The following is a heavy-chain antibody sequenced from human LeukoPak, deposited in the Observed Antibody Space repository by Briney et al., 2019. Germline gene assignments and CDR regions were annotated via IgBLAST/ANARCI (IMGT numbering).Heavy chain of an antibody. V-gene: IGHV1-2*02. J-gene: IGHJ4*02. D-gene: IGHD4-17*01. CDR2: INPNSGGT. Sequence: ASVKVSCKASGYTFTGYYMHWVRPAPGQGLEWMGWINPNSGGTNYAQKFQGRVTMTRDTSISTAYMELSRLRSEDTAVYYCARISTTVTTIDYWGQGTLVTVSS. CDR3: ARISTTVTTIDY. CDR1: GYTFTGYY.